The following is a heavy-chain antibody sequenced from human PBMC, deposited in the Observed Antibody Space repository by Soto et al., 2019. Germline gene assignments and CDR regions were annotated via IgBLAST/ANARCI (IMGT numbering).Heavy chain of an antibody. CDR3: SAGGHTDVYTFYHGMDV. J-gene: IGHJ6*02. V-gene: IGHV1-69*01. Sequence: QVQVVQSGAEVKKPGSSVKVSCKVSGGIFTNTAISWVRQATGQGLEWLGGVIPLFDTAYYAQIFRGRLRIPAVGATTTAYLGLSGLTSAETAVYFFSAGGHTDVYTFYHGMDVWVQGITVTV. CDR1: GGIFTNTA. CDR2: VIPLFDTA. D-gene: IGHD5-18*01.